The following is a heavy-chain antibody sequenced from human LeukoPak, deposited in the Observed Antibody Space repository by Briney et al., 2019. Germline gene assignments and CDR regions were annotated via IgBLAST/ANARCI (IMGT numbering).Heavy chain of an antibody. Sequence: PGGSLRLSCAASGFTFSSYAMSWVRQAPGKGLEWVSAISGSGGSTYYAASVKGRFTISRDTSLNTLYLQMTSLRAEDTAVYFCAKRGIVIRGILVIGYHQEAYHYDYWGQGVLVTVSS. CDR3: AKRGIVIRGILVIGYHQEAYHYDY. D-gene: IGHD3-10*01. V-gene: IGHV3-23*01. CDR2: ISGSGGST. CDR1: GFTFSSYA. J-gene: IGHJ4*02.